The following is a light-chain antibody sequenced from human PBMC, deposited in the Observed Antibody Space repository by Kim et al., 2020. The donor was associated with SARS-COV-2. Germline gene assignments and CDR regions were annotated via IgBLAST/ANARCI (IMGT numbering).Light chain of an antibody. CDR3: QQSYSTPPEYT. CDR2: AAS. V-gene: IGKV1-39*01. J-gene: IGKJ2*01. CDR1: QSISSY. Sequence: DIQMTQSPSSLSASVGDRVTITCRASQSISSYLNWYQQKPGKAPKLLIYAASSLQSGVPSRFSGSGSGTDFTLTISSLQPEEFATYYCQQSYSTPPEYTFGQGTKLEI.